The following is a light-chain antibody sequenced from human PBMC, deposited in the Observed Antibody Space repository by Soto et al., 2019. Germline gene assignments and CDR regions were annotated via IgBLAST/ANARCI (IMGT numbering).Light chain of an antibody. J-gene: IGLJ3*02. Sequence: QSALTQPASVSGSPGQSITIACTGTNRDVGSYNLVSWYQQRPGEAPNLIISEVRNRPSGISYRFTGSKSGNTASLTISGLQAEDEADYYCSSYTTTSTLVFXGGTKLTVL. CDR1: NRDVGSYNL. CDR3: SSYTTTSTLV. CDR2: EVR. V-gene: IGLV2-14*01.